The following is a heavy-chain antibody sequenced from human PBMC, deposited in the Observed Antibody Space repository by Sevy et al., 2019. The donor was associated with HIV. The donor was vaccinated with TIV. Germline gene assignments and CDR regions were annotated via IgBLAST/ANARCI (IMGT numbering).Heavy chain of an antibody. J-gene: IGHJ5*02. V-gene: IGHV1-46*01. Sequence: ASVKVSCKASGYTFTSYYMNWVRQAPGQGLEWMGIVNPSGGSTSYAQKFQGRVTMTRDTSTSTVYMELSRLRSEDTAVYYCARGGGGRSGWFNPWGQGTLVTVSS. CDR1: GYTFTSYY. CDR3: ARGGGGRSGWFNP. D-gene: IGHD2-15*01. CDR2: VNPSGGST.